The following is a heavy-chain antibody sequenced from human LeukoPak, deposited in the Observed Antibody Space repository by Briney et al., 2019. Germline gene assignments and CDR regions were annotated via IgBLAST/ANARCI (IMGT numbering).Heavy chain of an antibody. CDR3: AVGEVNWFDP. J-gene: IGHJ5*02. Sequence: SETLSLTCAVYGGSFSGYYWSWIRQPPGKGLEWIREINHSGSTNYNPSLKSRVTISVDTSKNQFSLKLSSVTAADTAVYYCAVGEVNWFDPWGQGTLVTVSS. V-gene: IGHV4-34*01. CDR1: GGSFSGYY. CDR2: INHSGST.